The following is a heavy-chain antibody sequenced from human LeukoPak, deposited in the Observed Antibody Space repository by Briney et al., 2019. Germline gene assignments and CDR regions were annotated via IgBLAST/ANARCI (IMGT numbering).Heavy chain of an antibody. D-gene: IGHD3-3*01. Sequence: PGGSLRLSCAASGFTFSSYAMSWVRQAPGKGLDWVSAISGSGGSTYYVDSVKGRFTISRDNSKNTLYLQMNSLRAEDTAVYYCAKDLAFWSGYYIRYFQHWGQGTLVTVSS. J-gene: IGHJ1*01. CDR1: GFTFSSYA. CDR2: ISGSGGST. CDR3: AKDLAFWSGYYIRYFQH. V-gene: IGHV3-23*01.